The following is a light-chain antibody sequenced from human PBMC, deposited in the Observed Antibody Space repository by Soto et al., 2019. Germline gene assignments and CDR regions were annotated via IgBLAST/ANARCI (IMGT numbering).Light chain of an antibody. J-gene: IGLJ3*02. CDR1: SSNIGSNN. Sequence: QSVLTQSPSASGTPGQRVSISCSGSSSNIGSNNVYWYQQFPGSAPRFLIYPNGPRPSGVPDRFSASKSGTSASLVISGLRPEDEATYYCATWDDSPSGRSWVFGGGTKLTVL. CDR3: ATWDDSPSGRSWV. V-gene: IGLV1-47*01. CDR2: PNG.